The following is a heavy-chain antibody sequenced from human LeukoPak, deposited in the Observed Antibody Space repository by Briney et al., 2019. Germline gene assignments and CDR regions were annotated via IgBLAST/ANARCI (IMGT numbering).Heavy chain of an antibody. J-gene: IGHJ4*02. V-gene: IGHV4-30-2*01. D-gene: IGHD4-17*01. CDR3: ARQGYGDYDDY. Sequence: SETLSLTCAVSGGSISSGGYSWSWIRQPPGKGLEWIGYIYHSGSTYYNPSLKSRVTISVDRSKNQFSLKLSSVTAAGTAEYYCARQGYGDYDDYWGQGTLVTVSS. CDR2: IYHSGST. CDR1: GGSISSGGYS.